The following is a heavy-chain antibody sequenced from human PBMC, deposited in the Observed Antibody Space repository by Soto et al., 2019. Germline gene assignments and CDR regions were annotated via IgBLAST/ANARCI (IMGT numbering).Heavy chain of an antibody. CDR2: TYYRSKWYN. V-gene: IGHV6-1*01. D-gene: IGHD2-2*02. CDR1: GDSVSSNSAA. J-gene: IGHJ6*02. Sequence: QTLSLTCAISGDSVSSNSAAWNWIRQSPSRGLEWLGRTYYRSKWYNDYAVSVKSRITINPDTSKNQFSLQLNSVTPEDTAVYFCARWAGVVVPAAIHPFYYYGMDVWGQGTTVTVSS. CDR3: ARWAGVVVPAAIHPFYYYGMDV.